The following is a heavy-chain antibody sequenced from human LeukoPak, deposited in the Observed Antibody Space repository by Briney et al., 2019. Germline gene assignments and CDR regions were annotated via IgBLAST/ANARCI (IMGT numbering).Heavy chain of an antibody. J-gene: IGHJ4*02. V-gene: IGHV4-34*01. CDR2: INHSGST. CDR3: ASGRRVAVAGLSYYFDY. D-gene: IGHD6-19*01. Sequence: SETLSLTCAVFGGSFSDSYWSWIRQPPGKGLGWIGEINHSGSTNYNLSLKSRVTISADTSKNQFSLKLTSVTAADTAVYYCASGRRVAVAGLSYYFDYWGQGTLVTVSS. CDR1: GGSFSDSY.